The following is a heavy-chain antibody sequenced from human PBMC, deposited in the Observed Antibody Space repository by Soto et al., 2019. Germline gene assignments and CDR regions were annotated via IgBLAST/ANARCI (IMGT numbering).Heavy chain of an antibody. Sequence: EVQLVESGGGLVQPGGSLRLSCAASGFTFSSYSMNWVRQAPGKGLEWVSYISSSSSTIYYADSVKGRFTISRDNAKNSLYLQMNSLRDEDTAVYYCARDIPTAAGTIWGNWFDPWGQGTLVTVSS. D-gene: IGHD6-13*01. J-gene: IGHJ5*02. V-gene: IGHV3-48*02. CDR1: GFTFSSYS. CDR2: ISSSSSTI. CDR3: ARDIPTAAGTIWGNWFDP.